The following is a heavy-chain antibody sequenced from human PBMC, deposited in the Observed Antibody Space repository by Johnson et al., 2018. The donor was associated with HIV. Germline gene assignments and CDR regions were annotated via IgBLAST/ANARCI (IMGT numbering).Heavy chain of an antibody. J-gene: IGHJ3*02. CDR2: INWNGSST. Sequence: VQLVESGGVVVQPGRSLRLSCAASGFTFSSFGMHWVRQAPGKGLEWVSGINWNGSSTDYADSVKGRFTISRDNAKNSLYLQMNSLRAEDTALYYCARASYVWGSYRYTGVCGAFDIWGQGTMVTVSS. V-gene: IGHV3-20*04. CDR1: GFTFSSFG. CDR3: ARASYVWGSYRYTGVCGAFDI. D-gene: IGHD3-16*02.